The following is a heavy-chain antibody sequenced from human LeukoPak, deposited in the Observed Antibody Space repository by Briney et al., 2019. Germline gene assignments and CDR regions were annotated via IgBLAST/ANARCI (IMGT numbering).Heavy chain of an antibody. CDR2: ITDRGHT. CDR1: GGPFSGYH. CDR3: ARDPTTVVTHPYYFDF. Sequence: SDTLSLMGAVHGGPFSGYHWKWIRHSPEKGLEWIGEITDRGHTNFNPSLKCRVPISVDTSKKQFSLRLSYVTAADTAVYYCARDPTTVVTHPYYFDFWGQGTLVAVSS. V-gene: IGHV4-34*01. D-gene: IGHD4-23*01. J-gene: IGHJ4*02.